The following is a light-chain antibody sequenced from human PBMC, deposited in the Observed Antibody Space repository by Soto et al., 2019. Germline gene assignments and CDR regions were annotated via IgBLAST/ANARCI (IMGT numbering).Light chain of an antibody. CDR3: QVYGDSPIT. J-gene: IGKJ5*01. CDR1: QSVSSY. CDR2: DAS. V-gene: IGKV3-11*01. Sequence: EIVLTQSPATLSFSPGERATLSCRASQSVSSYLAWYQQKPGQAPRLLIYDASNRATGIPARFSGSGSGTDFTLTIARLEPEDFALYFCQVYGDSPITFGQGTLLEN.